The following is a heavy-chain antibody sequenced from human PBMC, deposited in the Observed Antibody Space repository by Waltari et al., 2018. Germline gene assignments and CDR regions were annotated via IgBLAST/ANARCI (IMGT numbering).Heavy chain of an antibody. CDR2: IYYSGST. CDR3: ATKRESSASGFDY. D-gene: IGHD6-19*01. Sequence: QLQLQESGPGLVKPSETLSFTCTVSGGSISSSSSYWGWIRQPPGKGLVWIGSIYYSGSTYYNPSLRSRVTISVDTSKNQFSLKLSSVTAADTAVYYCATKRESSASGFDYWGQGTLVTVSS. CDR1: GGSISSSSSY. V-gene: IGHV4-39*01. J-gene: IGHJ4*02.